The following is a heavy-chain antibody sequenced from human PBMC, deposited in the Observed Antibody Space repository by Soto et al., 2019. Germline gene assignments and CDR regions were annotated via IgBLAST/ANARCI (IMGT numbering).Heavy chain of an antibody. CDR2: IWYDGSNE. J-gene: IGHJ6*02. V-gene: IGHV3-33*01. Sequence: QVQLVESGGGVVQPGRSLILSCAASGFIFSNFGMHWVRQAPGKGLEWVAVIWYDGSNEYYADSVKGRFTISKDNSKNMLYLQMNSLRAEDTAVYYCARDDIPGITVATYGLDVWGQGTTVTVSS. CDR1: GFIFSNFG. D-gene: IGHD6-19*01. CDR3: ARDDIPGITVATYGLDV.